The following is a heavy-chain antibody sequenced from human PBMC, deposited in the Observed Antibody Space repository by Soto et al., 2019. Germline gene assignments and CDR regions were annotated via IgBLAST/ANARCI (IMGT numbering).Heavy chain of an antibody. J-gene: IGHJ4*02. Sequence: GASVKVSCKASGYTFTSYAMHWVRQAPGQRLEWMGWINAGNGNTKYSQRFQGRVTITRDTSASTAYMELSSLRSEDTAVYYCARDCSGGSCYSPDFDYWGQGTLVTVSS. V-gene: IGHV1-3*01. CDR2: INAGNGNT. D-gene: IGHD2-15*01. CDR1: GYTFTSYA. CDR3: ARDCSGGSCYSPDFDY.